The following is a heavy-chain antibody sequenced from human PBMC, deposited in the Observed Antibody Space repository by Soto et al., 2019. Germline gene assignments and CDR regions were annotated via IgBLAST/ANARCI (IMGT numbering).Heavy chain of an antibody. D-gene: IGHD2-2*01. CDR3: AAPVPAPTHHDYYDMDV. V-gene: IGHV3-23*01. CDR2: ISNSGDTI. J-gene: IGHJ6*02. Sequence: EVQLLESGGGLVQPGGSLRLSCVASGFTFSYYTMSWVRQAPGKGLEWVSGISNSGDTIYYADSVKGRFTLSRDNFKNTLYLQMNSLRADDTAVYYCAAPVPAPTHHDYYDMDVWGQGTTVTVSS. CDR1: GFTFSYYT.